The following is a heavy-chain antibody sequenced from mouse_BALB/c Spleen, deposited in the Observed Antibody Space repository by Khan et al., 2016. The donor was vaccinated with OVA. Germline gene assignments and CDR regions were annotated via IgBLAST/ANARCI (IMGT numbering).Heavy chain of an antibody. CDR2: IWVSGSK. V-gene: IGHV2-6-5*01. CDR1: GFSLTDYA. Sequence: QVQLKESGPGLVAPSQSLSITCTVSGFSLTDYAVSWIRQPPGKGLEWLGVIWVSGSKYYNSVLKPRLSIRTDNYQSQVFLKMNRLQTEDTASDICARVPPYYSMDYWGQGTSVTVSS. J-gene: IGHJ4*01. CDR3: ARVPPYYSMDY.